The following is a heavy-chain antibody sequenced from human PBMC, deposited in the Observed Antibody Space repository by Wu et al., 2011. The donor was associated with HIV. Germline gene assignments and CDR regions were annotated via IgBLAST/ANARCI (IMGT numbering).Heavy chain of an antibody. CDR2: INGYNGNS. D-gene: IGHD1-26*01. V-gene: IGHV1-18*01. Sequence: QVQLVQSGAEVKKPGASVRVSCKASGRGFPTSIVTWVRQAPGQGLEWLGWINGYNGNSRYRQNSQDRVPMSTDSATTTAYMELRSLKSDDTAVYYCASVLIVGGLADYWGQGTLVTVSS. CDR1: GRGFPTSI. CDR3: ASVLIVGGLADY. J-gene: IGHJ4*02.